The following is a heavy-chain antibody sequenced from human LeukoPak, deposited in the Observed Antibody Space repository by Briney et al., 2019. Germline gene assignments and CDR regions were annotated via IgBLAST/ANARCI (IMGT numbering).Heavy chain of an antibody. D-gene: IGHD3-22*01. J-gene: IGHJ4*02. Sequence: GESLKISCKGSGYSFTDYWIGWVRQMPGKGLEWMGVIYPVDSDTRYSPSFQGQVSISAAKSISTAYLQWSSLKASDTAMYYCATPSSSDMLLPHYWGQGTLVTVSS. CDR3: ATPSSSDMLLPHY. CDR2: IYPVDSDT. V-gene: IGHV5-51*01. CDR1: GYSFTDYW.